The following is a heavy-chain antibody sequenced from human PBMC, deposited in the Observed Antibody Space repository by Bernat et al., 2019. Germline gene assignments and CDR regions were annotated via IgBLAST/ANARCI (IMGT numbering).Heavy chain of an antibody. CDR3: TYRGYSSGWYVIDAFDI. J-gene: IGHJ3*02. Sequence: QVQLVESGGGVVQPGRSLRLSCAASGFTFSSYAMHWVRQAPGKGLEWVAVISYDGSNKYYADSVKGRFTISRDNSKNTLYLQMNSLKTEDTAVYYCTYRGYSSGWYVIDAFDIWGQGTMVTVSS. V-gene: IGHV3-30-3*01. D-gene: IGHD6-19*01. CDR1: GFTFSSYA. CDR2: ISYDGSNK.